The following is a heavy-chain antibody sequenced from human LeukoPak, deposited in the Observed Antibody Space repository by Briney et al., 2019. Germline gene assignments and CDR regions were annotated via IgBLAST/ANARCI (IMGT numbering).Heavy chain of an antibody. Sequence: GGSLRLSCAASGHSWMHWVRQAPGKGLVWVSHINSDGSWTSYADSVKGRFTISKDNAKNTVYLQMNSLRAEDTAVYYCVSFYETYWGRGTLVTVSS. CDR3: VSFYETY. V-gene: IGHV3-74*01. D-gene: IGHD2/OR15-2a*01. CDR1: GHSW. J-gene: IGHJ4*02. CDR2: INSDGSWT.